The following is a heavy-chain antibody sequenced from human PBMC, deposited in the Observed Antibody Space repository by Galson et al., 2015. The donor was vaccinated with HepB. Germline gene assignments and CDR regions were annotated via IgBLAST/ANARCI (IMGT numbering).Heavy chain of an antibody. CDR2: ISPSGGST. Sequence: SVKVSCKASGYTFTSYYMHWVRQAPGQGLEWMGIISPSGGSTSYAQKFQGRVTMTRDTSTSTVYMELSSLRSEDTAVYYCAREPRRITMIVEPYYGMDVWGQGTTVTVSS. J-gene: IGHJ6*02. D-gene: IGHD3-22*01. CDR1: GYTFTSYY. V-gene: IGHV1-46*01. CDR3: AREPRRITMIVEPYYGMDV.